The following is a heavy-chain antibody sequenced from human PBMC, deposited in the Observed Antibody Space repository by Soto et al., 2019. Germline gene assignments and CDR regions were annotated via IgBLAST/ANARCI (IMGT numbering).Heavy chain of an antibody. J-gene: IGHJ6*02. CDR3: ANPSYTWFGEFYGIDV. Sequence: QVQLVESGGGVVQPGRSLRLSCAASGFTFSTYAMHWVRQAPGKGLEWVADISYDGSYRHYADSLKGRFTSSRDNSKNTLYLLMNSRRAEDTAVYYCANPSYTWFGEFYGIDVWGQGTTVTVSS. CDR1: GFTFSTYA. D-gene: IGHD3-10*01. CDR2: ISYDGSYR. V-gene: IGHV3-30*18.